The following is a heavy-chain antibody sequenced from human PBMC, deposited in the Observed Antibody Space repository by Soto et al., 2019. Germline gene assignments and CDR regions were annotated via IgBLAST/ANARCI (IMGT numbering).Heavy chain of an antibody. CDR1: GFTFSSYE. J-gene: IGHJ4*02. CDR3: ARAAPGTTVVTFDY. CDR2: ISSSGSTI. Sequence: PGGSLRLSCAASGFTFSSYEMNWVRQAPGKGLEWVSYISSSGSTICYADSVKGRFTISRDNAKNSLYLQMNSLRAEDTAVYYCARAAPGTTVVTFDYWGQGTLVTVSS. D-gene: IGHD4-17*01. V-gene: IGHV3-48*03.